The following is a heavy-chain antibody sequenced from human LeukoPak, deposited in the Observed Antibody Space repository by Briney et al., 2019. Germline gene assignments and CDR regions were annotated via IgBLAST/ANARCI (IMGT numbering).Heavy chain of an antibody. D-gene: IGHD4-11*01. CDR3: ARDRTPNRSAYSNPTFHY. CDR2: ISYDGTNK. CDR1: GFTFSTYA. J-gene: IGHJ4*02. V-gene: IGHV3-30*07. Sequence: GGSLRLSCAASGFTFSTYAIHWVHQAPGKGLEWVAVISYDGTNKNYADSVKGRFTISRDNSKNTLYLQLNSLRAEDTAVYYCARDRTPNRSAYSNPTFHYWGQGTLVTVSS.